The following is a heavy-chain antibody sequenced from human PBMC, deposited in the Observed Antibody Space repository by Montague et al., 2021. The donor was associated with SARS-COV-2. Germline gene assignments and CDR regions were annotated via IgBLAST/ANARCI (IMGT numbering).Heavy chain of an antibody. CDR3: ARDTRIQLWFDRDYYYGMDV. J-gene: IGHJ6*04. D-gene: IGHD5-18*01. V-gene: IGHV6-1*01. CDR1: GDSVSSNSAA. Sequence: CAISGDSVSSNSAAWNWIRQSPSRGLEWLGRTYYRSKWYNDYAVSVKSRITINPDTSKNQFSLQLNSVTPEDTAVYYCARDTRIQLWFDRDYYYGMDVWGKGTTVTVS. CDR2: TYYRSKWYN.